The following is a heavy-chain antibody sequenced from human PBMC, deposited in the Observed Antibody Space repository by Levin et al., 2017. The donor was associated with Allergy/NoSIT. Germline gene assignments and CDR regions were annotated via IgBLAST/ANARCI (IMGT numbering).Heavy chain of an antibody. V-gene: IGHV3-33*01. Sequence: GGSLRLSCAASGFTFSSYGMHWVRQAPGKGLEWVAVIWYDGSNKYYADSVKGRFTISRDNSKNTLYLQMNSLRAEDTAVYYCARDFCSGGSCPPPHYWGQGTLVTVSS. CDR3: ARDFCSGGSCPPPHY. D-gene: IGHD2-15*01. CDR2: IWYDGSNK. CDR1: GFTFSSYG. J-gene: IGHJ4*02.